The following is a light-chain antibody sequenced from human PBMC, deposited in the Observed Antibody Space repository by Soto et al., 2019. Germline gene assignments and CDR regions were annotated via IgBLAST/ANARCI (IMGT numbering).Light chain of an antibody. CDR3: QQRSKWPWT. CDR2: GAF. V-gene: IGKV3D-20*02. Sequence: EIVLTQSPGTLSLSPGERAALSCRASQSISSSYLAWYQQKPGQAPRLLIYGAFNRATGIPDRFSGSGSATDFTLTIISLEPEDFAVYYCQQRSKWPWTFGQGTKVDIK. J-gene: IGKJ1*01. CDR1: QSISSSY.